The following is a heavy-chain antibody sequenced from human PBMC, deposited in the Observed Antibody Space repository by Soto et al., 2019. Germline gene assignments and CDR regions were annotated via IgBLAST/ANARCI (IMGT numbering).Heavy chain of an antibody. J-gene: IGHJ4*02. D-gene: IGHD5-12*01. CDR3: ATSEGRDGYSFDY. Sequence: SVKVSCKASGVTFNRQDMRLVRQAPGQGLEWXGGIXXXFXTXXXAXXXQDRVTITADESTGTAYLELSSLTSEDTAVYYCATSEGRDGYSFDYWGPGTLVTVSS. CDR2: IXXXFXTX. V-gene: IGHV1-69*13. CDR1: GVTFNRQD.